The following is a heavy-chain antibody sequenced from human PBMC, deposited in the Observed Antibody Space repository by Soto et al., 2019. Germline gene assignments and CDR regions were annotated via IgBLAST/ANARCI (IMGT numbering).Heavy chain of an antibody. Sequence: QVQLQESGPGLVKPSGTLSLTCAVSGGSISSSNWWSWVRQPPGKGLEWIGEIYHSGSTNYNPSLNRRVTQSVDKSKNQFSLKLSSVTAADTAVYYCARSRAGVAATPSGLGIWGQGTMVTVSS. D-gene: IGHD2-15*01. V-gene: IGHV4-4*02. CDR2: IYHSGST. CDR3: ARSRAGVAATPSGLGI. J-gene: IGHJ3*02. CDR1: GGSISSSNW.